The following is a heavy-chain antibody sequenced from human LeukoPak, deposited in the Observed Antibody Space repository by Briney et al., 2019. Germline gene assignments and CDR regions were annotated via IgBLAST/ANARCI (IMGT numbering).Heavy chain of an antibody. V-gene: IGHV3-21*01. Sequence: PGGSLRLSCAASGFTFSSYSMNWVRQAPGKGLEWVSSISSSSSYIYYADSVKGRFTISRDNAKNSLYLQMNSLRAEDTAVYYCARDQSPYYYGSGDGYYFDYWGQGTLVTVSS. CDR3: ARDQSPYYYGSGDGYYFDY. CDR2: ISSSSSYI. D-gene: IGHD3-10*01. J-gene: IGHJ4*02. CDR1: GFTFSSYS.